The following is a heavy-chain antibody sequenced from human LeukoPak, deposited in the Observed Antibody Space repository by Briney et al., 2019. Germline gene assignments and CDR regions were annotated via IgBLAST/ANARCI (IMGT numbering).Heavy chain of an antibody. CDR2: ISGSGGST. Sequence: TGGSLRLSCAASGFTFTSNPMTWVRQAPGKGLEWVSGISGSGGSTYYADSVKGRLTISRDNSKNTLYLQMNSLRAEDTAVYYCAREGYYGSGSYLDPWGQGTLVTVSS. V-gene: IGHV3-23*01. D-gene: IGHD3-10*01. J-gene: IGHJ5*02. CDR1: GFTFTSNP. CDR3: AREGYYGSGSYLDP.